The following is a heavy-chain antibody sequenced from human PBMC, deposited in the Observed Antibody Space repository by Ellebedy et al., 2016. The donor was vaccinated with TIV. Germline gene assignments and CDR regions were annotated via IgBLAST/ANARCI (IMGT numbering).Heavy chain of an antibody. D-gene: IGHD2-2*01. CDR1: GYTFTSYY. J-gene: IGHJ5*02. V-gene: IGHV1-46*01. CDR3: ARAPVAREYQLPGRWFDP. CDR2: INPSGGST. Sequence: ASVKVSCXASGYTFTSYYMHWVRQAPGQGLEWMGIINPSGGSTSYAQKFQGRVTITADESTSTAYMELSSLRSEDTAVYYCARAPVAREYQLPGRWFDPWGQGTLVTVSS.